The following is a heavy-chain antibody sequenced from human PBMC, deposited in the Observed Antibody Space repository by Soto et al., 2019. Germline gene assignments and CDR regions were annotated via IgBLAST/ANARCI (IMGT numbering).Heavy chain of an antibody. J-gene: IGHJ5*02. V-gene: IGHV3-23*01. CDR3: AKDRRRYYDILNGPNWFDP. D-gene: IGHD3-9*01. CDR2: ISGSGGST. Sequence: GGSLRLSCAASGFTFSSYAMSWVRQAPGKGLEWVSAISGSGGSTYYADSVKGRFTISRDNSKNTLYLQMNSLRAEDTAVYYCAKDRRRYYDILNGPNWFDPWGQGTLVTVSS. CDR1: GFTFSSYA.